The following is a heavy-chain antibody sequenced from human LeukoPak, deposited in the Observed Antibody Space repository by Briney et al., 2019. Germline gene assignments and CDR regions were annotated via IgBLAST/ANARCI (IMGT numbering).Heavy chain of an antibody. CDR1: RFTFSSYG. CDR3: AKNGDRGAYCSGGTCYPYYYYCMDV. V-gene: IGHV3-30*12. D-gene: IGHD2-15*01. Sequence: PGGSLRLSCAASRFTFSSYGMHWVRQAPGKGLEWVAVISYDGSNKYYADSVKGRFTISRDNSKNTLYLQMNSLRAEDTAIYYCAKNGDRGAYCSGGTCYPYYYYCMDVWGKGTTVTISS. CDR2: ISYDGSNK. J-gene: IGHJ6*03.